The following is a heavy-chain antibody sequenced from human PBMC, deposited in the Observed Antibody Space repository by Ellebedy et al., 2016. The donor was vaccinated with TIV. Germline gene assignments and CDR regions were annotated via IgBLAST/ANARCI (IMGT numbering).Heavy chain of an antibody. J-gene: IGHJ4*02. CDR1: GYTLTELS. CDR2: FDPEDGET. CDR3: ATSAHYDILTGYSYYFDY. Sequence: ASVKVSCXVSGYTLTELSMHWVRQAPGKGLEWMGGFDPEDGETIYAQKFQGRVTMTEDTSTDTAYMELSSLRSEDTAVYYCATSAHYDILTGYSYYFDYWGQGTLVTVPS. D-gene: IGHD3-9*01. V-gene: IGHV1-24*01.